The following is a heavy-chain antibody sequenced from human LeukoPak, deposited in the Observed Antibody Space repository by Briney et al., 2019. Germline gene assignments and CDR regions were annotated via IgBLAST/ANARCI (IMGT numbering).Heavy chain of an antibody. Sequence: GASVKVSCKASGYTFTGYYMHWVRQAPGQGLEWMGWINPNSGGTNYAQKFQGWVTMTRDTSISTAYMELSRLRSDDTAVYYCATGGILGGYDQSLPFDYWGQGTLVTVSS. CDR1: GYTFTGYY. CDR3: ATGGILGGYDQSLPFDY. D-gene: IGHD5-12*01. J-gene: IGHJ4*02. CDR2: INPNSGGT. V-gene: IGHV1-2*04.